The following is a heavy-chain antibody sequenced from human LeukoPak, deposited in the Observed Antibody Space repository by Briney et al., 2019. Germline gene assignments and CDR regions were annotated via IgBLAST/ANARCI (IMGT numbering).Heavy chain of an antibody. V-gene: IGHV4-34*01. J-gene: IGHJ3*02. CDR2: INHVGTA. Sequence: SSETLSLTCALYGGSFTYYYWAWIRQTPGKGLEWIGEINHVGTADYNPSLKSRVTISVDTSKNQFSLKLSSVTAADTAVYYCARDVPDAAGAFDIWGQGTMVTVSS. D-gene: IGHD6-19*01. CDR1: GGSFTYYY. CDR3: ARDVPDAAGAFDI.